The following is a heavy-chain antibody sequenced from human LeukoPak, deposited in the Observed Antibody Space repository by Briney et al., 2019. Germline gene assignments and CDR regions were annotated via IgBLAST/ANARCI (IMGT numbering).Heavy chain of an antibody. D-gene: IGHD1-1*01. CDR3: AKPVDGASVQRYFQH. V-gene: IGHV3-23*01. J-gene: IGHJ1*01. CDR1: GITLSNYG. CDR2: ISGGGDNT. Sequence: GGSLRLSCAVSGITLSNYGMSWVRQAPGKGLEWVSAISGGGDNTYYADSVRGRFTISRDNSKNTLFLQMNSLRAEDTAIYYCAKPVDGASVQRYFQHWGQGTLVTVSS.